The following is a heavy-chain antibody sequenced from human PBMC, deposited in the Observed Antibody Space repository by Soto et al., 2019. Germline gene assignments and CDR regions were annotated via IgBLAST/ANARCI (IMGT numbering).Heavy chain of an antibody. CDR1: GGYISSVSYY. Sequence: SETLSLTCSVSGGYISSVSYYWGWIRQPPGKGLEWIGSIYYSGSAYYSPSLKSRVTMSVDTSKNQLSLELRSVTAADAAVYYCARLHCNSPNCVPLDPWGQGTLVTVSS. CDR3: ARLHCNSPNCVPLDP. V-gene: IGHV4-39*01. CDR2: IYYSGSA. D-gene: IGHD2-2*01. J-gene: IGHJ5*02.